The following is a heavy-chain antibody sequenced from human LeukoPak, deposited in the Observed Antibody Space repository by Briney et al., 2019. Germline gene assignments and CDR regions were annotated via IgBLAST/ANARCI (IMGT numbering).Heavy chain of an antibody. CDR1: GFSFSSFA. D-gene: IGHD5-24*01. V-gene: IGHV3-21*01. CDR2: ISSSSSYI. CDR3: ARALVATNNTTRDGYTNYPDY. J-gene: IGHJ4*02. Sequence: GGSLRLSCAASGFSFSSFAMSWVRQAPGKGLEWVSSISSSSSYIYYADSVKGRFTISRDNAKNSLYLQMNSLRAEDTAVYYCARALVATNNTTRDGYTNYPDYWGQGTLVTVSS.